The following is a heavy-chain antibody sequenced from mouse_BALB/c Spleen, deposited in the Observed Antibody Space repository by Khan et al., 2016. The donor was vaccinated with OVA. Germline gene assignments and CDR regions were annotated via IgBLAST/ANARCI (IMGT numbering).Heavy chain of an antibody. CDR1: GYSITSDYA. V-gene: IGHV3-2*02. Sequence: VQLKQSGPGLVKPSQSLSLTCTVTGYSITSDYAWNWIRQFPGNKLEWMGYISSSGSTNYNPALKSRISITRNTSKNQFFLQLTSVTTEDTATYYCASDGSRYNYAMDYWGQGTSVTVSS. CDR3: ASDGSRYNYAMDY. CDR2: ISSSGST. D-gene: IGHD2-3*01. J-gene: IGHJ4*01.